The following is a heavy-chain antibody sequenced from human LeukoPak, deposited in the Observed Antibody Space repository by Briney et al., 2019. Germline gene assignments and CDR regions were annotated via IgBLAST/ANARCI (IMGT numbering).Heavy chain of an antibody. Sequence: SETLSLTCTVSGASIKSYYWGWIRRPAGKALEWIGRIYTTGTTYYNPSLKSRVTMSVDMSKNQFSLKLTSVTAADTAVYYCARAGYTASSYILDYWGQGTLVSVSS. CDR3: ARAGYTASSYILDY. J-gene: IGHJ4*02. CDR1: GASIKSYY. V-gene: IGHV4-4*07. CDR2: IYTTGTT. D-gene: IGHD5-24*01.